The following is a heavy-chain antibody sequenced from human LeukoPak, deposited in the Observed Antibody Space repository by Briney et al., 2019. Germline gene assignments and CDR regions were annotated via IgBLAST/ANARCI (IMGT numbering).Heavy chain of an antibody. CDR2: IRSKANSYAT. D-gene: IGHD3-9*01. CDR3: TRLVAPGAQYYDILTGSTPDDY. CDR1: GFTFSGSA. V-gene: IGHV3-73*01. J-gene: IGHJ4*02. Sequence: GGSLKLSRAASGFTFSGSAMHWVRQASGKGLEWVGRIRSKANSYATAYAASVKGRLTISRDDSKNTAYLQMNSLKTEDTAVYYCTRLVAPGAQYYDILTGSTPDDYWGQGTLVTVSS.